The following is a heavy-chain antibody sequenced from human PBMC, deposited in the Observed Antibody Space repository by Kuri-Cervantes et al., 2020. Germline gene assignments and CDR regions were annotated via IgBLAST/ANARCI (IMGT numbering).Heavy chain of an antibody. CDR3: ARVDDYYDSSGYSY. CDR2: INPNSGGT. J-gene: IGHJ4*02. V-gene: IGHV1-2*02. D-gene: IGHD3-22*01. Sequence: ASVKVSCKASGYTFTGYYMHWVRQAPGQGLEWMGWINPNSGGTNYAQKFQGRVTMTRDTPISTAYMELSRLRSDDTAVYYCARVDDYYDSSGYSYWGQGTLVTVSS. CDR1: GYTFTGYY.